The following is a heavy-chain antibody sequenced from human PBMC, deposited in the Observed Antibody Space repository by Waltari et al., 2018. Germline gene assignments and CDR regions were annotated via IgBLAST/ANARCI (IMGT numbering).Heavy chain of an antibody. J-gene: IGHJ3*02. CDR3: AREGNIVVVPAAIDGAFDI. CDR1: GGTFSSYA. V-gene: IGHV1-69*04. CDR2: IIPILGIA. D-gene: IGHD2-2*01. Sequence: QVQLVQSGAEVKKPGSSVKVSCKASGGTFSSYAISWVRQAPGQGLEWRGGIIPILGIANYAQKFQGRVTITADESTSTAYMELSSLRSEDTAVYYCAREGNIVVVPAAIDGAFDIWGQGTMVTVSS.